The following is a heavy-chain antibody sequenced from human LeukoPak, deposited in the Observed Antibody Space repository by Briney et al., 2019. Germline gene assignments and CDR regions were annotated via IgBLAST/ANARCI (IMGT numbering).Heavy chain of an antibody. J-gene: IGHJ4*02. CDR1: GGSISSSSYY. CDR3: ARDQYYYDSSGYYRFDY. V-gene: IGHV4-61*02. CDR2: IHTSGST. D-gene: IGHD3-22*01. Sequence: PSETLSLTRTVSGGSISSSSYYWSWIRQPAGKGLEWIGRIHTSGSTNYNPSLKSRVTMSVDTSKNQFSLKLSSVTAADTAVYYCARDQYYYDSSGYYRFDYWGQGTLVTVSS.